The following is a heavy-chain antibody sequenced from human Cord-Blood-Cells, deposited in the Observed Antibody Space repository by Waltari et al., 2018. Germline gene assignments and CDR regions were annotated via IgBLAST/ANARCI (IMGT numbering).Heavy chain of an antibody. Sequence: QVQLVQSGAEVKKPGASVKVSCKASGYTFTSYAMHWVRQAPGQRLEWMGWLNAGNGNTKYSQKFQGRVTITRDTSASTAYMELSSLRSEDTAVYYCAREGNWNYWYFDLWGRGTLVTVSS. J-gene: IGHJ2*01. CDR1: GYTFTSYA. D-gene: IGHD1-1*01. CDR3: AREGNWNYWYFDL. V-gene: IGHV1-3*01. CDR2: LNAGNGNT.